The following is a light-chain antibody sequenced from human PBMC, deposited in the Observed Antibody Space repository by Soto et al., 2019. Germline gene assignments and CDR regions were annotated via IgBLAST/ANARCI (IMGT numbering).Light chain of an antibody. CDR2: AAS. J-gene: IGKJ4*01. CDR3: QQLSSYPLT. V-gene: IGKV1-8*01. CDR1: QGISSY. Sequence: AIRMTQSPSSLSAYTGDRVTITCRASQGISSYLAWYQQKPGKAPKLLIYAASTLQSGVPSRFSGSGSGTDFTLTISSLQPEDFATYYCQQLSSYPLTFGGGTKVDI.